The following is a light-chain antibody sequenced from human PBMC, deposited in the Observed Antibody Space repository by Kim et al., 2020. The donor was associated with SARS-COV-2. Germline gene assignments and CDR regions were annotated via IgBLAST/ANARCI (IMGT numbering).Light chain of an antibody. CDR3: SSYTGTTTLYV. CDR2: DVS. CDR1: SSDVGAYDY. Sequence: QSITISCTGTSSDVGAYDYVSWFNQLPGTAPQLVIYDVSFRPSGISNRLSGSKSGNTASLPISGLQTEDEAAYFCSSYTGTTTLYVFGTGTKVTVL. V-gene: IGLV2-14*03. J-gene: IGLJ1*01.